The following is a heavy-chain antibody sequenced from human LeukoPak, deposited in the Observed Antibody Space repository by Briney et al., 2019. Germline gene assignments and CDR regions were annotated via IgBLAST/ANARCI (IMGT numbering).Heavy chain of an antibody. D-gene: IGHD3-10*01. CDR3: ARDLTGPYAFDI. CDR1: GGSFSGYY. CDR2: IYYSGST. J-gene: IGHJ3*02. V-gene: IGHV4-59*01. Sequence: SETLSLTCAVYGGSFSGYYWSWIRQPPGKGLEWIGYIYYSGSTNYNPSLKSRVTISVDTSKNQFSLKLSSVTAADTAVYYCARDLTGPYAFDIWGQETMVTVSS.